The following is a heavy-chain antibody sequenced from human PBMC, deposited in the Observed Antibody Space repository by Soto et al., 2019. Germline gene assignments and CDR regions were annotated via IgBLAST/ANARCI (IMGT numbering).Heavy chain of an antibody. CDR1: GFIFTGYN. D-gene: IGHD6-13*01. Sequence: GGSLRLSCAASGFIFTGYNMNWVRQAPGKGLEWVSSISSGSSYIYYADSVKGRFTISRDNAKNSLYLQMNTLRAEDTALYYCARRRAAAGTLTFDYWGQGTRVTVSS. CDR2: ISSGSSYI. V-gene: IGHV3-21*01. CDR3: ARRRAAAGTLTFDY. J-gene: IGHJ4*02.